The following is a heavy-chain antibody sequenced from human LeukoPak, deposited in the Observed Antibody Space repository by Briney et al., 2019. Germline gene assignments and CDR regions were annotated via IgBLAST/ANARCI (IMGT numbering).Heavy chain of an antibody. CDR1: GCTFSSYA. D-gene: IGHD6-13*01. CDR3: AKLPVIYPTRPHSSWWPNSYYFDY. J-gene: IGHJ4*02. CDR2: ISGSGGST. V-gene: IGHV3-23*01. Sequence: PGGSLRLSCAASGCTFSSYAMSWVRQAPGKGLEWVSAISGSGGSTYYADSVKGRFTISRDNSKNTLYLQMNSLRAEDTAVYYCAKLPVIYPTRPHSSWWPNSYYFDYWGQGTLVTVSS.